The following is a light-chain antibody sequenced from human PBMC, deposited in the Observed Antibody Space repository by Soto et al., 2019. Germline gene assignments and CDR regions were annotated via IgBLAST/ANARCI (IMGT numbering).Light chain of an antibody. CDR2: GAS. CDR3: QQYGSSGT. J-gene: IGKJ1*01. V-gene: IGKV3-20*01. CDR1: QSVSNNY. Sequence: EILLTPSPGTLSLSPRERATLSCRASQSVSNNYLAWYQQKPGQAPRLLIYGASNRATGIPDRFSGSGSGTDFTLTISRLEPEDFAVYYCQQYGSSGTFGQGTKVDIK.